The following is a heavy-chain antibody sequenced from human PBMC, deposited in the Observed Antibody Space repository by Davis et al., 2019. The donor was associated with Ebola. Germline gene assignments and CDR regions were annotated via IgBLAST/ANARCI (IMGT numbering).Heavy chain of an antibody. CDR2: IYYSGST. CDR1: GGSVSSGSYY. D-gene: IGHD5-12*01. Sequence: SETLSLTCTVSGGSVSSGSYYWSWIRQPPGKGLEWIGYIYYSGSTYYNPSLKSRVTISVDTSKNQFSLKLSPVTAADTAVYYCATGDRVATMPYWGQGTLVTVSS. V-gene: IGHV4-31*03. CDR3: ATGDRVATMPY. J-gene: IGHJ4*02.